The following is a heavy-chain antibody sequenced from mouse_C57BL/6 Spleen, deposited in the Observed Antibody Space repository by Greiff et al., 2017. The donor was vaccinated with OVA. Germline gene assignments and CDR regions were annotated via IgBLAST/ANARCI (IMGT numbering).Heavy chain of an antibody. CDR2: INPSTGGT. V-gene: IGHV1-42*01. CDR1: GYSFTGYY. Sequence: DVKLQESGPELVKPGASVKISCKASGYSFTGYYMNWVKQSPEKSLEWIGEINPSTGGTTYNQKFKAKATLTVDKSSSTAYMQLKSLTSEDSAVYYCAWIYYGNYEDYWGQGTTLTVSS. CDR3: AWIYYGNYEDY. D-gene: IGHD2-1*01. J-gene: IGHJ2*01.